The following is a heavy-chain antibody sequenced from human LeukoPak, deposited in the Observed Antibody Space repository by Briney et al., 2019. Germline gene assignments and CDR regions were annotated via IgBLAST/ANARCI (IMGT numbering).Heavy chain of an antibody. CDR2: ISGSGGST. J-gene: IGHJ6*02. Sequence: GGSLRLSCEASGFTFSSYAMSWVRQAPGKGLEWVSAISGSGGSTYYADSVKGRFTISRDNSKNTLYLQMNSLRAEDTAVYYCAKDAVRFYDSSGYYYYYGMDVWGQGTTVTVSS. D-gene: IGHD3-22*01. V-gene: IGHV3-23*01. CDR3: AKDAVRFYDSSGYYYYYGMDV. CDR1: GFTFSSYA.